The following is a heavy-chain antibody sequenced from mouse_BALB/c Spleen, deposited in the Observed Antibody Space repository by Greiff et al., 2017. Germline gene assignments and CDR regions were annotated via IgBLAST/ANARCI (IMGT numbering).Heavy chain of an antibody. J-gene: IGHJ4*01. Sequence: EVKVEESGGGLVQPGGSLNLSCAASGFDFSRYWMSWARQAPGKGQEWIGEINPGSSTINYTPSLKDKFIISRDNAKNTLYLQMSKVRSEDTALYYCARLGDYYYAMDYWGQGTSVTVSS. CDR3: ARLGDYYYAMDY. CDR1: GFDFSRYW. D-gene: IGHD2-4*01. V-gene: IGHV4-2*02. CDR2: INPGSSTI.